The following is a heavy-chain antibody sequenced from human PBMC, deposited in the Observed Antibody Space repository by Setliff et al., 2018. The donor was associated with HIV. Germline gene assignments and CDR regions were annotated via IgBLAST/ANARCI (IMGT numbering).Heavy chain of an antibody. V-gene: IGHV4-34*01. CDR2: INHSGIT. Sequence: KTSETLSLTCAVYGGSFSGYYWSWIRQPPGKGLEWIGEINHSGITNYNPSLKSRITISVDTSKNQFSRKLSSVTAADTAVYYCARVQYHYVNNGDSYYFTHWGHGTLVTVS. J-gene: IGHJ4*01. CDR3: ARVQYHYVNNGDSYYFTH. D-gene: IGHD3-10*02. CDR1: GGSFSGYY.